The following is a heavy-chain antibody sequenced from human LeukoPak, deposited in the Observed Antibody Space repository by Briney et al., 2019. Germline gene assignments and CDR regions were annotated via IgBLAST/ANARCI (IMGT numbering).Heavy chain of an antibody. V-gene: IGHV4-59*01. Sequence: SETLSLTCTVSGGSITSYYWSWIRQHPGKGLEWIGYIYYTGSTNYNPSLRSRVTISVDTSNNQFSLKLTSVTAADTAVYYCARMARQPTTDYYYEVDYWGQGTLVTVSS. CDR3: ARMARQPTTDYYYEVDY. CDR2: IYYTGST. CDR1: GGSITSYY. D-gene: IGHD3-22*01. J-gene: IGHJ4*02.